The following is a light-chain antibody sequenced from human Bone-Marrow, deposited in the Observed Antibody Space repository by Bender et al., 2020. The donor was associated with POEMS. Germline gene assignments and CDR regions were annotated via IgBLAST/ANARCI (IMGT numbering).Light chain of an antibody. Sequence: QSVLTQPPSVSGAPGQRVTFSCTGSSSNIGAGYDVHWYQQLPGTAPKLLIYGNINRPSGVPDRFSGSNSGDTATLTISRVEAGDEADYFCQVWDTSSDCWVFGGGTKLTVL. CDR2: GNI. V-gene: IGLV1-40*01. J-gene: IGLJ3*02. CDR1: SSNIGAGYD. CDR3: QVWDTSSDCWV.